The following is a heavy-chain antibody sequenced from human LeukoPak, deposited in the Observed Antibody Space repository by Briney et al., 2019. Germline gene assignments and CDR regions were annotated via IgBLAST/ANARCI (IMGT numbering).Heavy chain of an antibody. J-gene: IGHJ4*02. CDR3: TRGKGAAAGVPDY. CDR2: ISPNSGGT. CDR1: GYTFTGYY. V-gene: IGHV1-2*04. Sequence: ASVKVSCKASGYTFTGYYMHWVRQAPGQGLEWMGWISPNSGGTNYAQKFQGWVTMTRDTSISTAYMELSRLRSDDTAVYYCTRGKGAAAGVPDYWGQGTLVTVSS. D-gene: IGHD6-13*01.